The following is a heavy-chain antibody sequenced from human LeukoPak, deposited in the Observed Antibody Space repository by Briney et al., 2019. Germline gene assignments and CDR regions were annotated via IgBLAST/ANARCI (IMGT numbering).Heavy chain of an antibody. CDR3: AKDQPGDDSSGLGYYFDY. CDR1: GFTFSSYA. V-gene: IGHV3-23*01. D-gene: IGHD3-22*01. CDR2: ISGSGGST. J-gene: IGHJ4*02. Sequence: PGGSLRLSCAAAGFTFSSYAMSWVRQAPGKRLEWVSAISGSGGSTYYADSVKDRFTISGDNSKNTLHLQMSSLRAEDTAVYYCAKDQPGDDSSGLGYYFDYWGQGTLVTVSS.